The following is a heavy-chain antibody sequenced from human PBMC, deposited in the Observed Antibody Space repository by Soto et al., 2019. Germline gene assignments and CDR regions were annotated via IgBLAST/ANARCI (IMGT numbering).Heavy chain of an antibody. V-gene: IGHV3-74*01. CDR1: GFTFSSYW. CDR3: ARVPYDSGSYPTH. Sequence: EVQLVESGGGLVQPGGPLRLSCAASGFTFSSYWMHWVRQVPGKGLVWVSRINSDGSSTNYADSVKGRFTISRDNAKNTLYLQMNSLRAEDTAVYYCARVPYDSGSYPTHWGQGTLVTVSS. CDR2: INSDGSST. J-gene: IGHJ4*02. D-gene: IGHD3-10*01.